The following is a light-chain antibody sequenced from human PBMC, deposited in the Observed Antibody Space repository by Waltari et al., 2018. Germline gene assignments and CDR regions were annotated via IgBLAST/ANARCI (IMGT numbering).Light chain of an antibody. J-gene: IGLJ2*01. Sequence: HSVLTQPPSASGTPGQRVTISCSGSSSNIGTHYVDWYQQLPGTAPKLLMYKDDRVPPGVPARFSGSKSGTSASLAIRGLRSEDEADYYCATWDDGLSGVFGGGTKLTVL. CDR2: KDD. V-gene: IGLV1-47*01. CDR1: SSNIGTHY. CDR3: ATWDDGLSGV.